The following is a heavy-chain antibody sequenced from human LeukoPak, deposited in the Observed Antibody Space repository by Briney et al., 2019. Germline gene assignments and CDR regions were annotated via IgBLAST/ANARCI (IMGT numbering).Heavy chain of an antibody. J-gene: IGHJ4*02. CDR3: ARDGPPPEVAMVEKVVNY. CDR1: GFTFSSYS. CDR2: ISSSSSYI. D-gene: IGHD5-24*01. V-gene: IGHV3-21*01. Sequence: PGGSLRLSCAASGFTFSSYSMNWVRQAPGKGLEWVSSISSSSSYIYYADSVKGRFTISSDNAKNSLYLQMNSLGAEDTAVYYCARDGPPPEVAMVEKVVNYWCQGTLVTVSS.